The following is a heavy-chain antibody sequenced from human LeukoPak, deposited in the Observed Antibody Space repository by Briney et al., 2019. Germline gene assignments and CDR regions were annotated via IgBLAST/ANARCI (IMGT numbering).Heavy chain of an antibody. D-gene: IGHD6-19*01. CDR2: IYYSGST. V-gene: IGHV4-39*07. Sequence: SETLSLTCTVSGGSISSSSYYWGWIRQPPGKGLEWIGSIYYSGSTYYNPSLKSRVTISVDTSKNQFSLKLSSVTAADTAVYYCARHARDSSGWYSFDYWGQGTLVTVSS. J-gene: IGHJ4*02. CDR3: ARHARDSSGWYSFDY. CDR1: GGSISSSSYY.